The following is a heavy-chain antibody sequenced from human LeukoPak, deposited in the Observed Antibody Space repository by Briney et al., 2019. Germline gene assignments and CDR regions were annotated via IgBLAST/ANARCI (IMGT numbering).Heavy chain of an antibody. CDR1: GGSFSGYP. J-gene: IGHJ4*02. CDR2: INHRGHS. CDR3: ARDPTTVVTLPYYFDF. Sequence: SETLSLTCAVYGGSFSGYPWNWIRQTPGRGLEWIGEINHRGHSNYNPSLESRVTISVDASKNQFSLKLRSVAAADTAVYYCARDPTTVVTLPYYFDFWGQGTQVTVSS. D-gene: IGHD4-23*01. V-gene: IGHV4-34*01.